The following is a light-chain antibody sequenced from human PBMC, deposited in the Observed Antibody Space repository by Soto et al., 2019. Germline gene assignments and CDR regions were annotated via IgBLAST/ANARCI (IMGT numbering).Light chain of an antibody. CDR3: QQYGSSGT. J-gene: IGKJ1*01. Sequence: EIVVTPSPGTLSLSPWQRATLSCRASQSVSNNYLAWYQQKPGQAPRLLIYGASNRATGIPDRFSGSGSGTDFTLTISRLEPEDFAVYYCQQYGSSGTVGQGAKVDIK. CDR2: GAS. CDR1: QSVSNNY. V-gene: IGKV3-20*01.